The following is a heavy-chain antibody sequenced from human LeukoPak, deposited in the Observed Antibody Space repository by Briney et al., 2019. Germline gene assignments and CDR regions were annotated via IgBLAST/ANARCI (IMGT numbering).Heavy chain of an antibody. CDR3: ARDYYGSGDY. V-gene: IGHV1-2*02. D-gene: IGHD3-10*01. Sequence: ASVKVSCKASGYTFSDYYMHWVRQAPGQGLEGMGWINSNSGGTNYAQKFQGRVTMTRDTSISTAYMELTRLRSDDTAVYYCARDYYGSGDYWGQGTLVTVSS. CDR2: INSNSGGT. CDR1: GYTFSDYY. J-gene: IGHJ4*02.